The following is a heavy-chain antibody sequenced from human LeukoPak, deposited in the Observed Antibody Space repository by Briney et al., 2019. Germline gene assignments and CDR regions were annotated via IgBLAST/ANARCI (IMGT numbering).Heavy chain of an antibody. CDR2: IEQDGREK. J-gene: IGHJ4*02. D-gene: IGHD1-26*01. V-gene: IGHV3-7*01. CDR1: AFTFRNSW. CDR3: ARERQGSSYYDGKESFDY. Sequence: GGSLILSCVASAFTFRNSWMSWVRQVPGKGLEWVANIEQDGREKNYVESVKGRFTISRDNGKYSLYLEMNSLRAEDTAVYFCARERQGSSYYDGKESFDYWGQGTLVTVSS.